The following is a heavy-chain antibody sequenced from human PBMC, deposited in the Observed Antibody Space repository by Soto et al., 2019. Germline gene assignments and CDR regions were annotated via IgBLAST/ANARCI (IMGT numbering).Heavy chain of an antibody. CDR2: IIPILGIA. J-gene: IGHJ6*03. CDR3: ARDRRFCTNGVCYTKRHYYYYMDV. CDR1: GGTFSSYT. V-gene: IGHV1-69*04. D-gene: IGHD2-8*01. Sequence: SVKVSCKASGGTFSSYTISWLRQAPGQGLEWMGRIIPILGIANYAQKFQGRVTITADKSTSTAYMELSSLRSEDTAVYYCARDRRFCTNGVCYTKRHYYYYMDVWGKGTTVTVSS.